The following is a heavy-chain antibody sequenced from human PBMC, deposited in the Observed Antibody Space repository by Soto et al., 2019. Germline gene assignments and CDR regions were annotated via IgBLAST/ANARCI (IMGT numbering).Heavy chain of an antibody. Sequence: PGGSLRLSCVASVLPVAGSYMALVRQAPGKGLEWASVIYNDGTTYYSQSVEGRFTISRYTSKNTLYLRMDRLRDEDTAVYYCVRPLPSGQTHARDVWGQGTTVTVS. CDR1: VLPVAGSY. J-gene: IGHJ6*02. D-gene: IGHD3-10*01. CDR3: VRPLPSGQTHARDV. CDR2: IYNDGTT. V-gene: IGHV3-53*01.